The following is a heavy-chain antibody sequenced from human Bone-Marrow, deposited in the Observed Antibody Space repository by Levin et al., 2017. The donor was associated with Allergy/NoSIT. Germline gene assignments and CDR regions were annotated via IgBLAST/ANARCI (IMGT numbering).Heavy chain of an antibody. J-gene: IGHJ4*02. D-gene: IGHD3-16*01. CDR2: IYYSGST. CDR1: GGSISSGDYY. Sequence: PSETLSLTCTVSGGSISSGDYYWSWIRQPPGKGLEWIGYIYYSGSTYYNPSLKSRVTISVDTSKNQFSLKLSSVTAADTAVYYCARAPEGDPWDYWGQGTLVTVSS. CDR3: ARAPEGDPWDY. V-gene: IGHV4-30-4*01.